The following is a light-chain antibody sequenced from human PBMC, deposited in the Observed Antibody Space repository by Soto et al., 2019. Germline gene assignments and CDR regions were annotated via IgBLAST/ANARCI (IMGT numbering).Light chain of an antibody. CDR3: QQRSNSPFT. Sequence: PGERATLSCRASQSVSSYLAWYQQKPGQAPRLLIYDASNRATGIPARFSGSGSGTDFTLTISSLEPEDFAVYYCQQRSNSPFTFGPGTKVDIK. CDR1: QSVSSY. CDR2: DAS. V-gene: IGKV3-11*01. J-gene: IGKJ3*01.